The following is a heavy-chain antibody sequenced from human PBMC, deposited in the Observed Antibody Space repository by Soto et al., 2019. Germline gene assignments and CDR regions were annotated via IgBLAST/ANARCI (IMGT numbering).Heavy chain of an antibody. CDR2: IDWDDDK. Sequence: VSGPTLVNPTQTLTLTCTFSGFSLSTSGMCVSWIRQPPGKALEWLALIDWDDDKYYSTSLKTRLTISKDTSKNQVVLTMTNMDPVDTATYYCARIRAGPSDGSGSYYTFYYYGMDVWGQGTTVTVSS. CDR1: GFSLSTSGMC. J-gene: IGHJ6*02. CDR3: ARIRAGPSDGSGSYYTFYYYGMDV. V-gene: IGHV2-70*01. D-gene: IGHD3-10*01.